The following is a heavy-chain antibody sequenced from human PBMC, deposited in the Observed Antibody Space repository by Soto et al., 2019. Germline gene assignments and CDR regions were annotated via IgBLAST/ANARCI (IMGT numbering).Heavy chain of an antibody. CDR2: ISGSGGSP. CDR3: AKEGTSGFYYFDC. D-gene: IGHD6-19*01. J-gene: IGHJ4*02. Sequence: EVQLLESGGGLVQPGGSLRLSCAASGFTFSNYAMNWVRQAPGKGLEWVSTISGSGGSPYYADSVKGRFTISRDNSKNTLYLQMNSLRAGDSAIYYCAKEGTSGFYYFDCWGQGTLVTVSS. V-gene: IGHV3-23*01. CDR1: GFTFSNYA.